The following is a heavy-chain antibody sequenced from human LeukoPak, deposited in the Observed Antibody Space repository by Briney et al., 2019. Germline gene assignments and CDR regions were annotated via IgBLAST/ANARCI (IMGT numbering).Heavy chain of an antibody. CDR3: ARDRGRWELLSLRGIDY. J-gene: IGHJ4*02. D-gene: IGHD1-26*01. CDR1: GYTFTSYG. CDR2: ISAYSGNT. Sequence: ASVKVSCKASGYTFTSYGISWVRQAPGQGLEWMGWISAYSGNTNYAQKLQGRVTMTTDTSTSTAYMELRSLRSDDTAVYYCARDRGRWELLSLRGIDYWGQGTLVTVSS. V-gene: IGHV1-18*01.